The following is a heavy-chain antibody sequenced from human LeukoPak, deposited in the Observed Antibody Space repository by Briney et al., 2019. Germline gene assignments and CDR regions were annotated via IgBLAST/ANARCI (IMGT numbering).Heavy chain of an antibody. CDR2: IKQDGSEK. J-gene: IGHJ4*02. CDR1: DFIVSDSH. V-gene: IGHV3-7*01. CDR3: ARTRYYFDY. Sequence: GGSLRLSCAATDFIVSDSHMSWVRQAPGKGLEWVANIKQDGSEKYYVDSVKGRFTISRDNAKNSLYLQMNSLRAEDTAVYYCARTRYYFDYWGQGTLVTVSS.